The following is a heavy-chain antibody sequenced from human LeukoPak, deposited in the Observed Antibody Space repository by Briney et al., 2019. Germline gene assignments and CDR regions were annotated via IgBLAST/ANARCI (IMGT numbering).Heavy chain of an antibody. CDR3: ARVPGRSYDFWSGHENWVDP. Sequence: SVKVSCKASGYTFTGYYMHWVRQAPGQGLEWMGAIVPIFGTVDYGQKFQGRLTITADESTTTAYMELSSLRSEDTAMYYCARVPGRSYDFWSGHENWVDPWGQGTRVIVSS. D-gene: IGHD3-3*01. CDR2: IVPIFGTV. V-gene: IGHV1-69*13. CDR1: GYTFTGYY. J-gene: IGHJ5*02.